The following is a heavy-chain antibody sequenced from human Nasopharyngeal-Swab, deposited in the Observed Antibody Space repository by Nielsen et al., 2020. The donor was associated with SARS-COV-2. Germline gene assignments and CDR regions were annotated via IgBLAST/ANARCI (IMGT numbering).Heavy chain of an antibody. Sequence: GGSLRLSCVASGFSFDDYTMHWVRQAPGKGLEWVSGISWKSGNMGYADSVKGRFTFSRDNAKNSVYLQMNSLRPEDTALYYCAKTMVRGDFYYFLDVWGKGTTVTVSS. D-gene: IGHD3-10*01. CDR2: ISWKSGNM. CDR3: AKTMVRGDFYYFLDV. J-gene: IGHJ6*03. CDR1: GFSFDDYT. V-gene: IGHV3-9*01.